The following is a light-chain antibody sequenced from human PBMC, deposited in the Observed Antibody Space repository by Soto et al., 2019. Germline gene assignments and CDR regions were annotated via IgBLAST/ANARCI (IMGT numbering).Light chain of an antibody. CDR3: QQYNYWPPMYT. CDR1: QSFSSN. Sequence: EIVMTQSPATLSVSQGERATLSCRASQSFSSNLAWYQQKPGQAPRLLIYGASTRATGIPARFSGSGSGTEFTLTISSLQSEDFAVYYCQQYNYWPPMYTFGQGTKLEIK. CDR2: GAS. V-gene: IGKV3-15*01. J-gene: IGKJ2*01.